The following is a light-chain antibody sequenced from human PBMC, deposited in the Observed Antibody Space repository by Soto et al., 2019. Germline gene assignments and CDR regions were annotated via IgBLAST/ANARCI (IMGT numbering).Light chain of an antibody. J-gene: IGKJ1*01. V-gene: IGKV3-20*01. CDR3: QQYGSSPWT. Sequence: EIVLTQSPGTLSLSPGDSATLSCRASQSVSSTYLAWYQQKPGQAPRLLIYAASRRATGIPDRFSGSGSGTDFNLTISRLEPEDFAVYYCQQYGSSPWTFGQGTKVDIK. CDR2: AAS. CDR1: QSVSSTY.